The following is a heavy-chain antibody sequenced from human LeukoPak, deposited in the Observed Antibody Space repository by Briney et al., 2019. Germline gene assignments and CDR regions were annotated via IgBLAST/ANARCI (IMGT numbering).Heavy chain of an antibody. CDR3: AKDTSSSGIDAFDI. CDR2: ISASGVST. Sequence: GGSLRLSCAASGFIFSNYAMSWVRQAPGKGLDWVSAISASGVSTYYVHSVKGRFTISRDNSNNMLYLQMTSLRAEDTALYYCAKDTSSSGIDAFDIWGQGTMVTVSS. D-gene: IGHD1-26*01. J-gene: IGHJ3*02. V-gene: IGHV3-23*01. CDR1: GFIFSNYA.